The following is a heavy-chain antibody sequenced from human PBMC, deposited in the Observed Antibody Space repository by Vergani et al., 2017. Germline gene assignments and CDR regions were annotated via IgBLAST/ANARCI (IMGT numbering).Heavy chain of an antibody. Sequence: QVQLVQSGAEVKKPGAPVKVSCKASGYTFTGYYMHWVRQAPGQGLEWMGWINPNIGGTNYAQKFQGRVTMTRDTSISTAYMELSRLRSDDTAVYYCARVGLGYCSSTSCNYGMDVWGQGTTVTVSS. J-gene: IGHJ6*02. D-gene: IGHD2-2*01. CDR2: INPNIGGT. V-gene: IGHV1-2*02. CDR3: ARVGLGYCSSTSCNYGMDV. CDR1: GYTFTGYY.